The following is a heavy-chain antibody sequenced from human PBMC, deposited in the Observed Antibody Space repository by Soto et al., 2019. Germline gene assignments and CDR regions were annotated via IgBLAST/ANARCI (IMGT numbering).Heavy chain of an antibody. Sequence: GGSLRLSCAASGFPFGITDMSWVRQAPGKGLEWVSTIDVSGRATHYADSFKGRFTISTANSKTTVILKMSSLRPEDTAVYYFAKNSGWFNTWGQGTMVTVSS. CDR3: AKNSGWFNT. V-gene: IGHV3-23*01. CDR1: GFPFGITD. J-gene: IGHJ5*02. D-gene: IGHD3-10*01. CDR2: IDVSGRAT.